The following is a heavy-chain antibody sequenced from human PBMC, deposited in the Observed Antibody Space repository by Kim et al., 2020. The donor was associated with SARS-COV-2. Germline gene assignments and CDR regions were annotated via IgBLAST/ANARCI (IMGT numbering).Heavy chain of an antibody. CDR2: ISSSNSFI. CDR3: ARGRGRGVHNWVDP. V-gene: IGHV3-21*01. J-gene: IGHJ5*02. D-gene: IGHD3-10*01. CDR1: GFNFTNYN. Sequence: GGSLRLSCAASGFNFTNYNMNWVRQAPGKGLEWVSSISSSNSFIYYADSVKGRFTISRDNAKNSLYLQMHSLRVEETAVYYCARGRGRGVHNWVDPWGQGTLVTVSS.